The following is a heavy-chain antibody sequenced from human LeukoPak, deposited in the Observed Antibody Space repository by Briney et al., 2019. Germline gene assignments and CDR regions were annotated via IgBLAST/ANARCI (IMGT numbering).Heavy chain of an antibody. J-gene: IGHJ3*02. CDR3: ARPPQRAAAGLFDVFDI. Sequence: GASVKVSCKASGYTFTGYYMHWVRQAPGQGLEWMGWINLDSGGTDYAQNFQGRVTMTRDTSISTAYMELSRLRSDDTAVYYCARPPQRAAAGLFDVFDIWGQGTMVTVSS. CDR1: GYTFTGYY. D-gene: IGHD6-13*01. V-gene: IGHV1-2*02. CDR2: INLDSGGT.